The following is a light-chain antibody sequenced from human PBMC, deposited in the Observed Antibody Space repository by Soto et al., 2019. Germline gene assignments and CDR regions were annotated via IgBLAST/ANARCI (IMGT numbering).Light chain of an antibody. CDR2: GAS. Sequence: EIVMTQSPATLSVSVGERATLSCRASHSVSSKLAWYQQKPGQAPRLLIYGASTRATDIPARFSGSGSGTEFTITISSLQSTDFAVYYWQQYNDWPPQLTFGRGTKVEIK. CDR3: QQYNDWPPQLT. J-gene: IGKJ4*01. CDR1: HSVSSK. V-gene: IGKV3-15*01.